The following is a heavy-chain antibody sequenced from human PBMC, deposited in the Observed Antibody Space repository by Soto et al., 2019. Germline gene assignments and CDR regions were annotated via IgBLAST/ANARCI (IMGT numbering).Heavy chain of an antibody. CDR1: GFTFSSYG. V-gene: IGHV3-30*18. CDR3: AKDYLAHYYGSGSENWFDP. J-gene: IGHJ5*02. D-gene: IGHD3-10*01. CDR2: ISYDGSNK. Sequence: PGGSLRLSCAASGFTFSSYGMHWVRQAPGKGLDWVAVISYDGSNKYYADSVKGRFTISRDNSKNTLYLQMNSLRAEDTAVYYCAKDYLAHYYGSGSENWFDPWGQGTLVTVAS.